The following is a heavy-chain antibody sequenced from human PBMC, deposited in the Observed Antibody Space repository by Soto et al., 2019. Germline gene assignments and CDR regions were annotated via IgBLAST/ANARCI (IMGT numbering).Heavy chain of an antibody. CDR2: ISGSGSTI. J-gene: IGHJ1*01. Sequence: PEGSLRLSGEATGFTISSHEMNWIRQTPGKRLEWIAKISGSGSTINYADSVKGRFTISRDNVQRTLHLQMDSLRVEDTGVYYCARGCVYWGRGTLVTVSS. CDR3: ARGCVY. V-gene: IGHV3-48*03. CDR1: GFTISSHE. D-gene: IGHD2-8*01.